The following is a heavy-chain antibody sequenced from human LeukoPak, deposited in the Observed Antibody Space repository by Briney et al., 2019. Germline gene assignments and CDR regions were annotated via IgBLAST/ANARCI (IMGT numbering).Heavy chain of an antibody. CDR1: GDRVSSNSCA. CDR3: AREEVVEPATPYFGMDV. D-gene: IGHD2-15*01. CDR2: TYYRAKWYN. V-gene: IGHV6-1*01. J-gene: IGHJ6*02. Sequence: SQTVSLTCAISGDRVSSNSCAWNWIRQSPSRGLECLGRTYYRAKWYNDYVGSVKSRIITNAPTSKTKSCLQLNSVTPEDTAVYHRAREEVVEPATPYFGMDVWGPGTTVTVSS.